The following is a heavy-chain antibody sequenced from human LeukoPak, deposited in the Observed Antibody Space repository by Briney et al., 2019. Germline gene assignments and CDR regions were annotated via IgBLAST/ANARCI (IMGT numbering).Heavy chain of an antibody. V-gene: IGHV4-34*01. CDR3: ARGRVDTIFGVVIIEGSSYYYYMDV. J-gene: IGHJ6*03. D-gene: IGHD3-3*01. CDR1: GGSFSGYY. CDR2: INHSGST. Sequence: PSETLSLTCAVYGGSFSGYYWSWIRQPPGKGLEWIGEINHSGSTNYNPSLKSRVTISVDTSKNQFSLKLSSVTAANTAVYYCARGRVDTIFGVVIIEGSSYYYYMDVWGKGTTVTVSS.